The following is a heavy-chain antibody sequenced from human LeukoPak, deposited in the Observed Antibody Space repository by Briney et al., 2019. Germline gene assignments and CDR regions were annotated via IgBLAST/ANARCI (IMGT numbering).Heavy chain of an antibody. Sequence: GESLKISCKGSGYSFTSYWIGWVRQMPGKGLEWMGIIYPGDSDTRYSPSFQGQVTISADKSISTAYLQWSSLKASDTAMYYCVRRATYYDFWSGEYGMDVWGQGTTVTVSS. D-gene: IGHD3-3*01. J-gene: IGHJ6*02. CDR1: GYSFTSYW. V-gene: IGHV5-51*01. CDR3: VRRATYYDFWSGEYGMDV. CDR2: IYPGDSDT.